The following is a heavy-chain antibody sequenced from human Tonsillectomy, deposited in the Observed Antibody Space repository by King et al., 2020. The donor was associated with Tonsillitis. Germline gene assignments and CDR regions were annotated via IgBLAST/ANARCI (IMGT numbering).Heavy chain of an antibody. J-gene: IGHJ3*02. Sequence: VQLVESGGGLVKPGGSLRLSCAGSGFSFSSYGINWVRQAPGKGLEWVSSISPSNNYIYYADSIKGRFTISRDNAKTSLFLQMNSLRAEDTAVYYCARVSWNHDAFDIWGQGTMVTVSS. V-gene: IGHV3-21*01. CDR3: ARVSWNHDAFDI. CDR2: ISPSNNYI. CDR1: GFSFSSYG. D-gene: IGHD1-1*01.